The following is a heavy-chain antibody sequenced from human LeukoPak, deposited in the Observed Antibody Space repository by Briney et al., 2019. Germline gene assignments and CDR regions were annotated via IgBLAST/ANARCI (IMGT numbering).Heavy chain of an antibody. J-gene: IGHJ4*02. CDR1: GGSISSYY. D-gene: IGHD3-22*01. V-gene: IGHV4-59*12. CDR3: ARDSDSSYFDY. Sequence: SETLSLTCTVSGGSISSYYWSWIRQPPGKGLEWIGYIYYSGSTNYNPSLNSRATISVYTSKNQFSLKLSSVAAADTALYYCARDSDSSYFDYWGQGTLVTVSS. CDR2: IYYSGST.